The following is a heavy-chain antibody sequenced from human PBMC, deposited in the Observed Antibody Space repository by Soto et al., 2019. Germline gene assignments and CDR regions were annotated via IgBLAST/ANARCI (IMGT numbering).Heavy chain of an antibody. CDR2: ISGSPSST. V-gene: IGHV3-23*01. D-gene: IGHD3-22*01. CDR3: AKDGYDSSGYLYYFDY. J-gene: IGHJ4*02. Sequence: GGSLRLSCAASGFTFSTYAMSWVRQAPGKGLEWVSAISGSPSSTYYADSVKGRFTISRDNSKKTLFLQMNSLRAEDTAIYYCAKDGYDSSGYLYYFDYWGQGIPVTVS. CDR1: GFTFSTYA.